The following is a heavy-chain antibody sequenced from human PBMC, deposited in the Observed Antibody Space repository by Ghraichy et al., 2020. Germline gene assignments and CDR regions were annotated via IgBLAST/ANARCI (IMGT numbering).Heavy chain of an antibody. Sequence: SETLSLTCAVYGGSFSGYYWSWIRQPPGKGLEWIGEINHSGSTNYNPSLKSRVTISVDTSKNQFSLKLSSVTAADTAVYYCARDGRRQLSYGMDVWGQGTAVTVSS. J-gene: IGHJ6*02. CDR1: GGSFSGYY. V-gene: IGHV4-34*01. D-gene: IGHD5-18*01. CDR2: INHSGST. CDR3: ARDGRRQLSYGMDV.